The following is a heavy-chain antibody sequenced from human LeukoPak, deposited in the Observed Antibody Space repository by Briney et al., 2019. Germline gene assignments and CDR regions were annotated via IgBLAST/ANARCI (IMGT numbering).Heavy chain of an antibody. D-gene: IGHD3-9*01. CDR2: IIPIFGTA. J-gene: IGHJ4*02. CDR3: ARATNYDILTGFLDY. V-gene: IGHV1-69*05. CDR1: GGTFSSYA. Sequence: SVKVSCKASGGTFSSYAISWVRQAPGQGPEWMGRIIPIFGTANYAQKFQGRVTITTDESTSTAYMELSSLRSDDTAVYYCARATNYDILTGFLDYWGQGTLVTVSS.